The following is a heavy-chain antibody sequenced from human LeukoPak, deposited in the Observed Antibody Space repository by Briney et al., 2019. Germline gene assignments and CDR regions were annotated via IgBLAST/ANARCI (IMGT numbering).Heavy chain of an antibody. CDR3: AKDIAAAAPEYFQH. CDR2: ISGSGGST. D-gene: IGHD6-13*01. J-gene: IGHJ1*01. V-gene: IGHV3-23*01. CDR1: GFTFSSYG. Sequence: GGTLRLSCAASGFTFSSYGMSWVRQAPGKGLEWVSAISGSGGSTYYADSVKGRFTISRDNSKNTPYLQMNSLRAEDTAVYYCAKDIAAAAPEYFQHWGQGTLVTVSS.